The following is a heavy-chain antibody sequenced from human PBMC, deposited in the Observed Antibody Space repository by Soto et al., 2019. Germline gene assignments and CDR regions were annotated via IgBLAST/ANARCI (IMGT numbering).Heavy chain of an antibody. CDR2: ISAYNGNT. CDR1: GYTFTSYG. D-gene: IGHD2-15*01. V-gene: IGHV1-18*04. CDR3: AGDRRSGGYYFYYYGMDV. J-gene: IGHJ6*02. Sequence: ASVKVSCKASGYTFTSYGISWVRQAPGQGLEWMGWISAYNGNTNYAQKLQGRVTMTTDTSTSTAYMELRGLRSDDTAVYYCAGDRRSGGYYFYYYGMDVWGQGTTVTVSS.